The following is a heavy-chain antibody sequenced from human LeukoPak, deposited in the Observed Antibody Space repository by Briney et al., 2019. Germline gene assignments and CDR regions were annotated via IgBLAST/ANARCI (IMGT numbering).Heavy chain of an antibody. CDR1: GYTFTSYG. D-gene: IGHD3-3*01. Sequence: ASVKVSCKASGYTFTSYGISWVRQAPGQGLEWMGWISAYNGNTNYAPKLQGRVTMTTDTSTSTAYMELRSLRSDDTAVYYCAREPTYYDFWSGYYTANDAFDIWGQGTMVTVSS. J-gene: IGHJ3*02. CDR3: AREPTYYDFWSGYYTANDAFDI. V-gene: IGHV1-18*01. CDR2: ISAYNGNT.